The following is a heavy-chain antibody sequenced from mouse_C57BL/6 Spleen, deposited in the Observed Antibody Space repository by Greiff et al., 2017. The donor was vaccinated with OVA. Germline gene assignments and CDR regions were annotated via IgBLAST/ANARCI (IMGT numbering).Heavy chain of an antibody. CDR1: GFTFSDYG. J-gene: IGHJ2*01. V-gene: IGHV5-17*01. D-gene: IGHD2-4*01. CDR3: ARTIYYDCFDY. CDR2: ISSGSSTI. Sequence: DVHLVESGGGLVKPGGSLKLSCAASGFTFSDYGMHWVRQAPEKGLEWVAYISSGSSTIYYADTVKGRFTISRDNAKNTLFLQMTSLRSEDTAMYYCARTIYYDCFDYWGQGTTLTVSS.